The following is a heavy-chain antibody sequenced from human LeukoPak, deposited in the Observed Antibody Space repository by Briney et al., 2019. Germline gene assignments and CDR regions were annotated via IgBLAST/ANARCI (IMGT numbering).Heavy chain of an antibody. Sequence: PGGSLRLSCAASGFTFSNFGMHWVRQAPGKGLEWVAFIRFDGTSAFYADSVKARFTISRDNSKNTLYLQMNSLRAEDTAVYYCAKDSGFIVVVPADENWFDPWGQGTLVTVSS. J-gene: IGHJ5*02. D-gene: IGHD2-2*01. CDR3: AKDSGFIVVVPADENWFDP. CDR1: GFTFSNFG. V-gene: IGHV3-30*02. CDR2: IRFDGTSA.